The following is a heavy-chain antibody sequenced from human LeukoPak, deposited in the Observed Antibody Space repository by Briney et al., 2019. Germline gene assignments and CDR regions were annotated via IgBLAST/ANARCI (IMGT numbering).Heavy chain of an antibody. D-gene: IGHD3-10*01. V-gene: IGHV1-18*01. J-gene: IGHJ5*02. CDR1: GYTFTSYG. Sequence: ASVKVSCKASGYTFTSYGISWARQAPGQGLEWMGWISAYNGNTNYAQKLQGRVTMTTDTSTSTAYMELRSLRSDDTAVYYCARDYLTMVRGVKGAPNWFDPWGQGTLVTVSS. CDR2: ISAYNGNT. CDR3: ARDYLTMVRGVKGAPNWFDP.